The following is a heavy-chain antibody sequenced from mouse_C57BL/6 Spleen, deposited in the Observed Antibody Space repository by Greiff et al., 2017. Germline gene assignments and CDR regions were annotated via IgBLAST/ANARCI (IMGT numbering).Heavy chain of an antibody. D-gene: IGHD2-5*01. J-gene: IGHJ3*01. CDR1: GYTFTSYR. Sequence: QVQLQQPGAELVMPGASVKLSCKASGYTFTSYRMHWVKQRPGQGLEWIGEFDPSDSYTNYNQKFKGKSTLTVDKSSSTAYMQLSSLTSEDSAVYYCARKEGAYSNYEAWFAYWGQGTLVTVSA. CDR3: ARKEGAYSNYEAWFAY. CDR2: FDPSDSYT. V-gene: IGHV1-69*01.